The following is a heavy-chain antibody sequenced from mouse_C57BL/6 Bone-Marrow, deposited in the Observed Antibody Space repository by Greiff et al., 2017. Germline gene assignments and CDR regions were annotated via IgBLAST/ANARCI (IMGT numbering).Heavy chain of an antibody. CDR1: GFTFSSYA. CDR3: AREVTYDV. D-gene: IGHD2-12*01. Sequence: DVMLVESGGGLVKPGGSLKLSCAASGFTFSSYAMSWVRQTPEKRLGWVATISAGGSYTYYPDNVKGRFTISRDNAKNNLYLQMSHLKSEDTAMYYCAREVTYDVWGTGTTVTVSS. CDR2: ISAGGSYT. V-gene: IGHV5-4*01. J-gene: IGHJ1*03.